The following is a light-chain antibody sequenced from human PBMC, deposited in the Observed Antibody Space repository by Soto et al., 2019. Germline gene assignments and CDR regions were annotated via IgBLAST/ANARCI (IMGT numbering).Light chain of an antibody. CDR3: QHYDNFPRAIT. V-gene: IGKV1-33*01. Sequence: DIQMTQSPSSLSSSVGDIVTISCQSSQDISSYLNWYQQKPGKAPKLLIYDASNLETGVPSRFSGSGSGTDFTFTISSLQPEDIATYYCQHYDNFPRAITFGQGTRLEI. J-gene: IGKJ5*01. CDR2: DAS. CDR1: QDISSY.